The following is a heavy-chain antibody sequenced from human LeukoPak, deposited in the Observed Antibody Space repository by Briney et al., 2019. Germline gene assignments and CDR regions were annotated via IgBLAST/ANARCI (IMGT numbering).Heavy chain of an antibody. CDR2: ISWNSGSI. J-gene: IGHJ4*02. CDR3: THSSSDIF. D-gene: IGHD3-9*01. CDR1: GFTFDDYA. V-gene: IGHV3-9*01. Sequence: PGRSLRLSCAASGFTFDDYAMHWVRQAPGKGLEWASGISWNSGSIGYADSVKGRFTISRDNSKNTLYLQMNSLRAEDTAVYYCTHSSSDIFWGQGTLVTVSS.